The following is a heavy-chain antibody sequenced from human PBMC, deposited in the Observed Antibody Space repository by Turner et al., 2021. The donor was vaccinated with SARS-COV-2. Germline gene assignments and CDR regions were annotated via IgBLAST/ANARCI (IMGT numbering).Heavy chain of an antibody. V-gene: IGHV4-59*13. Sequence: QVQLQESGPGLMKPSETLSPTCTVFGDSISNYYWSWIRQPPGKGLEWLGNINISGITNYNPSLKSRLVISIDTSKIQFSLNLTSVTAADTAIYYCAGAYRGAITSLGYWGQGTLVTVAS. CDR1: GDSISNYY. D-gene: IGHD3-16*02. CDR3: AGAYRGAITSLGY. J-gene: IGHJ4*02. CDR2: INISGIT.